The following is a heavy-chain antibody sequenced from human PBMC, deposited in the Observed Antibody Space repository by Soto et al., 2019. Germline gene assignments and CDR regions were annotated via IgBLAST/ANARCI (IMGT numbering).Heavy chain of an antibody. D-gene: IGHD6-13*01. CDR3: ARFARIAAASTMALNEALDI. V-gene: IGHV3-23*01. J-gene: IGHJ3*02. CDR1: GFSLSRSA. CDR2: ISGSGGST. Sequence: SLVLSCSASGFSLSRSAMSWVRQGPGKGLESVSAISGSGGSTYYADSVKGRFTISRDNSKNTLYLQMNSLRAEDTAVYYCARFARIAAASTMALNEALDIWGQGRMVTVTS.